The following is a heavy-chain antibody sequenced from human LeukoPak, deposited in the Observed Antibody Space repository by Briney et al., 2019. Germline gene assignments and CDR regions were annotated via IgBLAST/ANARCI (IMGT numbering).Heavy chain of an antibody. J-gene: IGHJ4*02. CDR2: ISGSGGST. Sequence: PGGSLRLSCAASGFTFSSYAMSWVRQAPGKGLEWVSAISGSGGSTYYADSVKGRFTISRDNSKNTLYLQMNSLRAEDTAVYYCAKDGGEXGXXXXXFDYXXXGXLVTVS. V-gene: IGHV3-23*01. CDR1: GFTFSSYA. CDR3: AKDGGEXGXXXXXFDY.